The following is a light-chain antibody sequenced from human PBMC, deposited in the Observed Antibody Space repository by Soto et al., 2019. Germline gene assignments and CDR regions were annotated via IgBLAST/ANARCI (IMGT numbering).Light chain of an antibody. CDR1: QSIRSH. CDR2: GAS. CDR3: QQSISSPLT. J-gene: IGKJ3*01. Sequence: IQMTQSPSSLSASVGDRVSITCRASQSIRSHLNWYQHKPGKAPKVLIYGASSLQGGVATRFSGSGSRIDFTLTIRRLQPEDFATYYCQQSISSPLTFGPGTKVDIK. V-gene: IGKV1-39*01.